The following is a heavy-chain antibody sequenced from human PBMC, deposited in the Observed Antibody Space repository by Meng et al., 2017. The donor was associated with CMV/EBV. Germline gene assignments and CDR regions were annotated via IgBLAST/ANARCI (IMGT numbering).Heavy chain of an antibody. V-gene: IGHV3-48*04. J-gene: IGHJ2*01. CDR1: GFTFSSYS. CDR3: ARAVGETVVPAAASYFDL. CDR2: ISSSSSTI. D-gene: IGHD2-2*01. Sequence: GEPLKISCAASGFTFSSYSMNWVRQAPGKGLEWVSYISSSSSTIYYADSVKGRFTISRDNAKNSLYLQMNSLRAEDTAVYYCARAVGETVVPAAASYFDLWGRGTLVTVSS.